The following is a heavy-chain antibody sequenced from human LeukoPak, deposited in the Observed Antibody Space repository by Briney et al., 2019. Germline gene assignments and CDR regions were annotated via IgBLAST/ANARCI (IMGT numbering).Heavy chain of an antibody. J-gene: IGHJ4*02. CDR2: IYYSGST. CDR1: GGSISSSSYY. D-gene: IGHD3-10*01. V-gene: IGHV4-39*01. CDR3: ARHSIRGVILL. Sequence: SETLSLTCTVSGGSISSSSYYWGWIRQPPGKGLEWIGSIYYSGSTYYNPSLKSRVTISVDTSKNQFSLKLSSVTAADTAVYCCARHSIRGVILLWGQGTLVTVSS.